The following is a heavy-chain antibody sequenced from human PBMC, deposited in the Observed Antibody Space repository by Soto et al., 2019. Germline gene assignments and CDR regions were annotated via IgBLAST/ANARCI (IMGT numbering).Heavy chain of an antibody. Sequence: VQLVQSGAEVKKPRSSVKVSCKASGGTFSSYAISWVRQAPGQGLEWLGGIIPIFGTANYAQKFQGRVTITADESTSTAYMELSSLSSEDTAVYYCARALAVAGAYYYYYFMYVWGQVNTVTV. CDR3: ARALAVAGAYYYYYFMYV. CDR2: IIPIFGTA. J-gene: IGHJ6*02. D-gene: IGHD6-19*01. V-gene: IGHV1-69*01. CDR1: GGTFSSYA.